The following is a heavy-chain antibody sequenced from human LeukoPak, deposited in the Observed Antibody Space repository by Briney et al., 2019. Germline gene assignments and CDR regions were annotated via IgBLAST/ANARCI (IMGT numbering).Heavy chain of an antibody. CDR2: ISQYVSER. V-gene: IGHV3-7*01. D-gene: IGHD3-3*01. Sequence: GGSLTLSCAASGFTFRNYGMTWGREAPGQGLEWVANISQYVSERDHVDSLEGRFTISRDNAKNSVYLQMNSLTVEDTAVYYCARVDFWSGYPIFFYYYMDVWVRGTTVIVSS. CDR1: GFTFRNYG. J-gene: IGHJ6*03. CDR3: ARVDFWSGYPIFFYYYMDV.